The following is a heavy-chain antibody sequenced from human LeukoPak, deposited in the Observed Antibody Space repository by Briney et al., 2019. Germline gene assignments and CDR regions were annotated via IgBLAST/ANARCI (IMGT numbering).Heavy chain of an antibody. Sequence: PSETLSLTCSVSGGSINHYYGTWIRQPPGRGLEWIGFIYYTGTTNYNPSLKSRVTISVDTSKNQFSLKLSSVTAADTAVYYCARYNTVNRRFTAVDFWGQGTPVTVSS. V-gene: IGHV4-59*01. CDR2: IYYTGTT. D-gene: IGHD3-3*01. CDR1: GGSINHYY. J-gene: IGHJ4*02. CDR3: ARYNTVNRRFTAVDF.